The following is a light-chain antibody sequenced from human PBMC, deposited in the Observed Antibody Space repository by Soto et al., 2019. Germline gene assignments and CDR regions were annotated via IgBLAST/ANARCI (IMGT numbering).Light chain of an antibody. CDR1: QSISSY. CDR2: AAS. Sequence: DIQMTQSPSSLSASVGDRVTITCRASQSISSYLNWYQQKPGKAPKLLIYAASSLQSGVPSRFSGSGSGTDFNLTISSLQPEDFATYYCQQSYSPRLTFGGGTKVEIK. CDR3: QQSYSPRLT. V-gene: IGKV1-39*01. J-gene: IGKJ4*01.